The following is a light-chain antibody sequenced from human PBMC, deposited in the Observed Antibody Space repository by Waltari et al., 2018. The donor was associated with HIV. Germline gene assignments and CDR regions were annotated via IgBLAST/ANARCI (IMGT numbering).Light chain of an antibody. CDR2: SNN. Sequence: QSVLTQPPSASGTPGQRVTISCSGDSSNIGSYYVYWFQQLPGTAPKLLLYSNNQRPSGVPDRFSGSKSGTSASLAISGLRSEDEADYYCAAWTDSLRAVVFGTGTKVTVL. J-gene: IGLJ1*01. V-gene: IGLV1-47*01. CDR1: SSNIGSYY. CDR3: AAWTDSLRAVV.